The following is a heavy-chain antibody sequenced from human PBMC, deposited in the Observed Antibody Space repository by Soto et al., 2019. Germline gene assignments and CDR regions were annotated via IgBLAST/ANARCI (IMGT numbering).Heavy chain of an antibody. Sequence: EVQLLESGGASVQPGGSLRLSCAASGFTFSNYAMSWLRQPPGKGLEWVSAISGSGDRTYYADSVKGRFTISRDNSKNTLYLQMNSLRAEDSAVYYCVKERSGHSYADSWGQGTLVTVSS. D-gene: IGHD5-18*01. J-gene: IGHJ4*02. CDR1: GFTFSNYA. CDR3: VKERSGHSYADS. V-gene: IGHV3-23*01. CDR2: ISGSGDRT.